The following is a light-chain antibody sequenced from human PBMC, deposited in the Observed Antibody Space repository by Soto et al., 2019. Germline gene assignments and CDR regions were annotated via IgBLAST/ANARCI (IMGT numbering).Light chain of an antibody. CDR2: EVS. CDR3: SSYTSSSTLDVV. V-gene: IGLV2-14*01. Sequence: QSALTQPASVSGSPGQSITISCTGTSSDVGGYNYVSWYQQHPGKATKLMIYEVSNRPSGVSNRFSGSKSGNTATLTISGLQAEDEGDYYCSSYTSSSTLDVVFGGGTKLTVL. J-gene: IGLJ2*01. CDR1: SSDVGGYNY.